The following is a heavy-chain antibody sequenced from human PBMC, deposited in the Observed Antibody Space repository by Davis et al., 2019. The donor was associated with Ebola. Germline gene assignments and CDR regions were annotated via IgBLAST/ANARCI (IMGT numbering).Heavy chain of an antibody. CDR1: GFTFTGFW. D-gene: IGHD6-6*01. CDR2: INQDGGLK. CDR3: ARRSSQALD. V-gene: IGHV3-7*01. J-gene: IGHJ4*02. Sequence: GESLKISCAASGFTFTGFWMSWVRQAPGKGLEWVANINQDGGLKYYVNSVRDRFIISRDNAKNLLYLQMHSLRAEDTAVYYCARRSSQALDWGQGTLVTVSS.